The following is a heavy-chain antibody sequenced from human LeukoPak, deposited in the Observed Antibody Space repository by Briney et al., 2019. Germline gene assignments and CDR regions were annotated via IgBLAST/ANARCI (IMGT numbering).Heavy chain of an antibody. CDR3: ARHVAYSSRFDY. D-gene: IGHD6-13*01. J-gene: IGHJ4*02. V-gene: IGHV4-39*01. Sequence: PSETLSLTCTVSGGSISSISYYWGWIRQPPGKGLDWIGYINYSGNTYCNPSLKSRVIISVDTSKNQFSLKLNSVTAADTAVYYCARHVAYSSRFDYWGQGTLVTVSP. CDR2: INYSGNT. CDR1: GGSISSISYY.